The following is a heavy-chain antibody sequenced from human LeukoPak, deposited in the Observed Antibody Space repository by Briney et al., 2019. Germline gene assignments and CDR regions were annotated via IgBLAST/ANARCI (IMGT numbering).Heavy chain of an antibody. CDR2: IHYSGST. CDR1: GGSVSGGNYY. CDR3: ARTGSTVGY. D-gene: IGHD1-1*01. V-gene: IGHV4-61*01. J-gene: IGHJ4*02. Sequence: PSETLSLTCTVSGGSVSGGNYYCSWIRQSPGKGLEWIGYIHYSGSTVYNPSLHIRLTMSIDTSKNQFSLNLSSVTAADTAVYYCARTGSTVGYWGQGTLVTVSS.